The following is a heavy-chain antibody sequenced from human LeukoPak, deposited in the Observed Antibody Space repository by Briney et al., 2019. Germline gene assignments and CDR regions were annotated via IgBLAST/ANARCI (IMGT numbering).Heavy chain of an antibody. D-gene: IGHD3-16*01. V-gene: IGHV7-4-1*02. CDR1: GYTFTNYA. CDR3: ASDPDYDYVWGSLSY. J-gene: IGHJ4*02. Sequence: ASVKVSCKASGYTFTNYAMNWVRQAPGQGLEWMGWINTNTGNPTYTQGFTGRFVFSLDTSVSTAYLQISSLKAEDTAVYYCASDPDYDYVWGSLSYWGQGTLVTVSS. CDR2: INTNTGNP.